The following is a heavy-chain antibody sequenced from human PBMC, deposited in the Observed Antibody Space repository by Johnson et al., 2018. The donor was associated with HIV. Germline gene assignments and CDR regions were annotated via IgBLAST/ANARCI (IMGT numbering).Heavy chain of an antibody. Sequence: QMLLVESGGGVVQPGGSLRLSCAASGFTFSSYGMHWVRQAPGKGLEWVAFIRYDGSNKYYADSVKCRFTISRDNAKNSLYLQMDSLRAEDTAVYYCARDYYDLPWGYDAFDIWGQGTMVTVSS. J-gene: IGHJ3*02. D-gene: IGHD3-22*01. CDR2: IRYDGSNK. CDR3: ARDYYDLPWGYDAFDI. CDR1: GFTFSSYG. V-gene: IGHV3-30*02.